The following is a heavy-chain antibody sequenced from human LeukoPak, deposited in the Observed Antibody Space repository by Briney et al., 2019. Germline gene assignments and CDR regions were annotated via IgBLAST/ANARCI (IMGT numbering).Heavy chain of an antibody. CDR1: GYTFTSYG. V-gene: IGHV1-18*01. CDR3: AREIRGYSYGFDY. D-gene: IGHD5-18*01. J-gene: IGHJ4*02. Sequence: GASVKVSCKASGYTFTSYGISWVRQAPGQGLEWMGWISPYNGNTNYAQQLRGRVTMTTDTSTSTAYMELRSLRSDDTAVYYCAREIRGYSYGFDYWGQGTLVTVSS. CDR2: ISPYNGNT.